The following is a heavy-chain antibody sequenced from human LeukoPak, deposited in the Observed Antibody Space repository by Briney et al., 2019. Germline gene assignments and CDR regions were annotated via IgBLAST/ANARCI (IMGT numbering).Heavy chain of an antibody. Sequence: KPSETLSLTCAVSGYSIGSGYYWVCIRPPTGKGLEWLGSVYHTGNTYYNPSLTSRATTSLDPSKNQCSLRLTSVAAADTALYCWASHYYASSGSLFDSWGRGSLVTVSS. CDR1: GYSIGSGYY. J-gene: IGHJ4*02. D-gene: IGHD3-22*01. CDR2: VYHTGNT. CDR3: ASHYYASSGSLFDS. V-gene: IGHV4-38-2*01.